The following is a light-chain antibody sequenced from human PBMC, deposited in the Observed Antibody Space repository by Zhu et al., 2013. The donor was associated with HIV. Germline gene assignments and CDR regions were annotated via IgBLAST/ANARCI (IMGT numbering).Light chain of an antibody. V-gene: IGKV1-13*02. CDR2: DAS. CDR1: EGIATA. J-gene: IGKJ5*01. CDR3: QQFKTYPVS. Sequence: AIQLTQSPSSLSASVGDRVSITCRASEGIATALAWLQQNPGKSPRLLIYDASRLQSGISSRFSGSGSGTDFTLTINNVQPADSATYYCQQFKTYPVSFGQGTRL.